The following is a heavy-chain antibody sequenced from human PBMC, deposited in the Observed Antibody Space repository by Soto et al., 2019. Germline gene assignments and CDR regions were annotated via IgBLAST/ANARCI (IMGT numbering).Heavy chain of an antibody. D-gene: IGHD2-15*01. V-gene: IGHV3-30-3*01. CDR2: ISYDGSNK. J-gene: IGHJ6*01. CDR3: ARDGIVVGVAANYYGMDV. Sequence: QVQLVESGEGVVQPGRSLRLSCAASGFTFSSYAMHWVRQAPGKGLEWVAVISYDGSNKYYADSVKGRFTISRDNSKNTLYLQMNSLRADDTAVYYCARDGIVVGVAANYYGMDVWGQGTTVTVSS. CDR1: GFTFSSYA.